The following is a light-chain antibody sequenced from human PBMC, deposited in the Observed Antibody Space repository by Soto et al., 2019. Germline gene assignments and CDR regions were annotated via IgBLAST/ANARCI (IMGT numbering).Light chain of an antibody. CDR1: QSVGSN. CDR2: VAS. V-gene: IGKV3-15*01. J-gene: IGKJ4*01. CDR3: QQYNVWPLT. Sequence: EIVMTQSPATLSVSPGERGTLSCRASQSVGSNLAWYQQKPGQTPKLLIYVASTRATGIPARFSGSGSGTEFTLTISSLQSEDFAVYYCQQYNVWPLTFGGGTKVEFK.